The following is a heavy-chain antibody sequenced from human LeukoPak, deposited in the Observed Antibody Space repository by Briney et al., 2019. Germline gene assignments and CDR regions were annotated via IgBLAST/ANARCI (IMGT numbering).Heavy chain of an antibody. Sequence: GGSLELSWQGSGCLFTSYWIGWVRPLPRKGLEWMGISYPGDSDTIYSPSFQGQVNISAHKSISTAYLQWSSLKASDTAMYYCAIARRHGAFDIWGQGTMVTVSS. CDR3: AIARRHGAFDI. V-gene: IGHV5-51*01. CDR2: SYPGDSDT. D-gene: IGHD5-24*01. J-gene: IGHJ3*02. CDR1: GCLFTSYW.